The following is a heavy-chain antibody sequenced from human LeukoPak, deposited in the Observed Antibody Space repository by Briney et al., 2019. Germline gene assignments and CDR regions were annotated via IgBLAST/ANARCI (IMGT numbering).Heavy chain of an antibody. Sequence: ASVKVSCKASGYTFTSYGISWVRQAPGQGLEWMGWISAYNGNTNYAQMLQGRVTMTTDTSTSTAYMELRSLRSDDTAVYYCARVVVVPAATGIAAAGVNWFDPWGQGTLVTVSS. J-gene: IGHJ5*02. CDR2: ISAYNGNT. CDR3: ARVVVVPAATGIAAAGVNWFDP. V-gene: IGHV1-18*04. CDR1: GYTFTSYG. D-gene: IGHD2-2*01.